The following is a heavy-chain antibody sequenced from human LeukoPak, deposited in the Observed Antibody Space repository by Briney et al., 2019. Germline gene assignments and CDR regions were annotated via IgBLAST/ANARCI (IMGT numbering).Heavy chain of an antibody. D-gene: IGHD2-2*01. CDR2: INASGGST. V-gene: IGHV3-23*01. J-gene: IGHJ4*02. CDR1: GFTFSSYA. CDR3: AKDQYCTSTSCYVGY. Sequence: GGSLRLSCAASGFTFSSYAMSWVRQAPGKGLEWVSGINASGGSTFYADSVRGRFTISRDNSKNTLYLQMNSLRAEDTAVYYCAKDQYCTSTSCYVGYWGQGTLVTVSS.